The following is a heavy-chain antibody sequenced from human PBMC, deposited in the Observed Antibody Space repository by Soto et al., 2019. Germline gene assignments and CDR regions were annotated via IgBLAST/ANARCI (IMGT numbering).Heavy chain of an antibody. CDR1: GFIFSSSA. J-gene: IGHJ4*02. CDR3: VKKNPSSGWYDL. V-gene: IGHV3-23*01. CDR2: ILGSGDTT. Sequence: GGSLRLSCAASGFIFSSSAMTWIRQAPGKGLEWVSGILGSGDTTYYADSVKGRFTISRDNSKNTLFLQMDSLRAEDTAVYYCVKKNPSSGWYDLWGQGTLVTVSS. D-gene: IGHD6-19*01.